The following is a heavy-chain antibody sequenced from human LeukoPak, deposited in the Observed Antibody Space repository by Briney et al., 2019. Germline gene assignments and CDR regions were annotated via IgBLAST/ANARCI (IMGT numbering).Heavy chain of an antibody. V-gene: IGHV3-48*01. CDR1: GFTFSSYS. Sequence: GGSLRLSCAASGFTFSSYSMNWVRQAPGKGLEWISYIRSNSDTIYYADSVKGRFTISRNNAENSLYLQMSSLRAEDTAVYYCARDPWYSGYDYFDYWGQGTLVTVSS. CDR2: IRSNSDTI. CDR3: ARDPWYSGYDYFDY. D-gene: IGHD5-12*01. J-gene: IGHJ4*02.